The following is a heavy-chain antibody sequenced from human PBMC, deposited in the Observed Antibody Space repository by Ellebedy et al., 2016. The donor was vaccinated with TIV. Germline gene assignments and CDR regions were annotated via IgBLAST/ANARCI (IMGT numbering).Heavy chain of an antibody. CDR1: GGSISFSSYF. J-gene: IGHJ4*02. CDR3: ARGGSYGSGSYYWRY. V-gene: IGHV4-39*01. Sequence: GSLRLSXTVSGGSISFSSYFWGWIRQPPGKGLEWIGSIYNSGSTYYNPSLKSRVTISEDTSNNQFSPKLNSVTAADTAVYYCARGGSYGSGSYYWRYWGQGTLVIVSS. CDR2: IYNSGST. D-gene: IGHD3-10*01.